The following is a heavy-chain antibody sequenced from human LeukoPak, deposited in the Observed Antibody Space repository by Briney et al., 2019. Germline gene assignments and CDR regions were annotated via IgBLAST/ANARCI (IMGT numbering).Heavy chain of an antibody. J-gene: IGHJ4*02. V-gene: IGHV3-30*04. CDR3: ARDTGYCGGDCYSGGYFDY. CDR1: GFTFSSYA. CDR2: ISYDGSNK. Sequence: GGSLRLSCAASGFTFSSYAMHWVRQAPGKGLEWVAVISYDGSNKYYADSVKGRFTISRDNSKNTLYLQMNSLRAEDTAVYYCARDTGYCGGDCYSGGYFDYWGQGTLVTVSS. D-gene: IGHD2-21*02.